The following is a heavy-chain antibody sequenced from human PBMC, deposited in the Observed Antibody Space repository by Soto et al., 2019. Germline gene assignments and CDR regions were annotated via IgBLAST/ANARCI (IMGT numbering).Heavy chain of an antibody. D-gene: IGHD2-15*01. V-gene: IGHV3-74*01. CDR3: VRTILVVAATTREDY. CDR1: GVTFSSYW. J-gene: IGHJ4*02. Sequence: EVQLVESGGGLVQPGESLRLSCAASGVTFSSYWMHWVRQAPGKGLVWVSRINSDGSSTSYAGSVKGRFTISRDNAKKTLYPQKNSLRAEDTAVYYCVRTILVVAATTREDYWGQGTLVTVSS. CDR2: INSDGSST.